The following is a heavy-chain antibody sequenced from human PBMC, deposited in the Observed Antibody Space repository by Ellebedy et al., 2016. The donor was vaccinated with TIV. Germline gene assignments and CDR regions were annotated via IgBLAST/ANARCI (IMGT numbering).Heavy chain of an antibody. Sequence: AASVKVSCKASGYTFTGYSMHWVRQAPGQGLEWMGWINPNSGGTNYAQKFQGWVTMTRDTSINTAYMELSRLRSDDTAVYYCARGMKLGIVWYYFDYWGQGSLVTVSS. CDR3: ARGMKLGIVWYYFDY. CDR1: GYTFTGYS. CDR2: INPNSGGT. V-gene: IGHV1-2*04. D-gene: IGHD3-16*01. J-gene: IGHJ4*02.